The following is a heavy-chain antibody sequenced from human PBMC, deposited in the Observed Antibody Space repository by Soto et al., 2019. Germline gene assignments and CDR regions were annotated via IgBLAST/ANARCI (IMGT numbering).Heavy chain of an antibody. Sequence: EVQLVESGGGLIQPGGSVRLSCAASGFIVSTNYMSWVRQAPGKGLEWVSVIYGGGSTYHADSVKGRFTISRDNSKNTVYLQMNSLRAEVTAVYYCARGGWGSDLDYWGQGTLVIVSS. CDR1: GFIVSTNY. CDR2: IYGGGST. D-gene: IGHD1-26*01. V-gene: IGHV3-53*01. CDR3: ARGGWGSDLDY. J-gene: IGHJ4*02.